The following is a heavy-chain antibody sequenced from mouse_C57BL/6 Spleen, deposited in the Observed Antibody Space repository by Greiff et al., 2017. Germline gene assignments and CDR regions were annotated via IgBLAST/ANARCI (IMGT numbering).Heavy chain of an antibody. J-gene: IGHJ1*03. V-gene: IGHV2-2*01. CDR1: GFSLTSYG. CDR3: ARGGYGSSYGYFDV. D-gene: IGHD1-1*01. Sequence: VQLQESGPGLVQPSQSLSITCTVSGFSLTSYGVHWVRQSPGKGLEWLGVIWRGGSTDYNAAFISRLSISKDNSKSQVFFKMNSLQADDTAIYYCARGGYGSSYGYFDVWGTGTTVTVSS. CDR2: IWRGGST.